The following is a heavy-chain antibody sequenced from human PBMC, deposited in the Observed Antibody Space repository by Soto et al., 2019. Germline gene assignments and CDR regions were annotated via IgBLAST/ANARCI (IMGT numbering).Heavy chain of an antibody. CDR3: ARGSSGAVAGLFDY. J-gene: IGHJ4*02. CDR1: GGSFSGYY. CDR2: INHSGST. D-gene: IGHD6-19*01. Sequence: SETLSLTCAVYGGSFSGYYWSWIRQPPGKGLEWIGEINHSGSTNYNPSLKSRVTISVDTSKNQFSLKLSSVTAADTAVYYCARGSSGAVAGLFDYWGQGTLVTVSS. V-gene: IGHV4-34*01.